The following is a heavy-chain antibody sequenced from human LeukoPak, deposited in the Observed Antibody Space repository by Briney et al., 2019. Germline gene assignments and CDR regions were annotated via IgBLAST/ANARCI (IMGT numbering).Heavy chain of an antibody. V-gene: IGHV4-34*01. CDR2: INHSGST. CDR1: GGSFSGYY. CDR3: ARQEVVVPAARVYYYGMDV. D-gene: IGHD2-2*01. J-gene: IGHJ6*02. Sequence: SETLSLTCAVYGGSFSGYYWSWIRQPPGKGLEWIGEINHSGSTNYNPSLKSRVTISVDTSKNQFSLKLSSVTAADTAVYYCARQEVVVPAARVYYYGMDVWGQGTTVTVSS.